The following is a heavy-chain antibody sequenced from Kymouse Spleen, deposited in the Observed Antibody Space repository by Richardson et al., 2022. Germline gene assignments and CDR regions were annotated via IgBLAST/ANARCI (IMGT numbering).Heavy chain of an antibody. CDR3: ASGIFGVVIINY. D-gene: IGHD3-3*01. V-gene: IGHV4-39*01. Sequence: QLQLQESGPGLVKPSETLSLTCTVSGGSISSSSYYWGWIRQPPGKGLEWIGSIYYSGSTYYNPSLKSRVTISVDTSKNQFSLKLSSVTAADTAVYYCASGIFGVVIINYWGQGTLVTVSS. J-gene: IGHJ4*02. CDR1: GGSISSSSYY. CDR2: IYYSGST.